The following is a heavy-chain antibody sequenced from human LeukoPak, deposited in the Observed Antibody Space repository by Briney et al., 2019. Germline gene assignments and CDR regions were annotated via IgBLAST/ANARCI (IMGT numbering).Heavy chain of an antibody. J-gene: IGHJ3*02. V-gene: IGHV3-30*02. D-gene: IGHD3-22*01. Sequence: GGSLRLSCAASGITFSNYGMHWVRQAPGKGLEWVAFIRYDGSNKYYADSVKGRFTISRDTSKNTLYLQMNSLRAEDTAVYYCARDSSGYYDAFDIWGQGTMVTVSS. CDR1: GITFSNYG. CDR2: IRYDGSNK. CDR3: ARDSSGYYDAFDI.